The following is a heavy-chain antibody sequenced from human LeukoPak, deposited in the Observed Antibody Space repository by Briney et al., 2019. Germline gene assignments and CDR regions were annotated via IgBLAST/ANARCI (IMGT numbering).Heavy chain of an antibody. V-gene: IGHV4-31*03. CDR2: IFYSGST. CDR1: GGSVSSGGYY. CDR3: ARVGSYAGSGYYSHNWFDP. D-gene: IGHD3-22*01. J-gene: IGHJ5*02. Sequence: SQTLSLTCTVSGGSVSSGGYYWTWIRQHPGTGLEFIGYIFYSGSTCYNPSLKSRVTISLDTSNNQFSLKLSSVTAADTAVYYCARVGSYAGSGYYSHNWFDPWGQGTLVTVSS.